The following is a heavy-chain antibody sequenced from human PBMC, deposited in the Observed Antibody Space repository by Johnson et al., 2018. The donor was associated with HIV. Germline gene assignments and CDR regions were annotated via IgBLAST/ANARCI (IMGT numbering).Heavy chain of an antibody. CDR2: IYSGYNT. CDR3: ARGRYSSSWYVGGLDAFDI. D-gene: IGHD6-13*01. V-gene: IGHV3-NL1*01. Sequence: QVQLVESGGGVVQPGRSLRLSCAASGFTFSSYGMHWVRQAPGKGLEWVSLIYSGYNTYYADSVKGRFIISRDNSKNTLYLQMNSLRAEDTAMYYCARGRYSSSWYVGGLDAFDIWGQGTIVTVSS. CDR1: GFTFSSYG. J-gene: IGHJ3*02.